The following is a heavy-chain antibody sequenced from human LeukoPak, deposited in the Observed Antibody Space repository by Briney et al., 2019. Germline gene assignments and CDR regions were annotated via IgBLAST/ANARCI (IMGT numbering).Heavy chain of an antibody. CDR2: IWRSGST. V-gene: IGHV4-4*02. J-gene: IGHJ5*02. CDR1: GGSISRNYW. D-gene: IGHD1-14*01. Sequence: SETLSLTCVVSGGSISRNYWWSWVRQPPGKGLEWIGEIWRSGSTNYNPSLKSRVTISVDTSKNQFSLKLSSVTAADTAVYYCARVLGPYYRRGWFDPWGQGTLVTVSS. CDR3: ARVLGPYYRRGWFDP.